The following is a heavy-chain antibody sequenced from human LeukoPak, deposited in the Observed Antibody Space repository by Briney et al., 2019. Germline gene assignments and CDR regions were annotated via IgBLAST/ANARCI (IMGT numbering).Heavy chain of an antibody. CDR2: IYYSGGT. Sequence: PSETLSLTCSVSGGSITINYWSWIRQPPGKGLEWIGYIYYSGGTNYSPSFKSRVTISLDTSKNQFSLNLTSVTAADTAVYYCARVDDAFDIWGRGTMVTVSS. CDR3: ARVDDAFDI. J-gene: IGHJ3*02. V-gene: IGHV4-59*01. CDR1: GGSITINY.